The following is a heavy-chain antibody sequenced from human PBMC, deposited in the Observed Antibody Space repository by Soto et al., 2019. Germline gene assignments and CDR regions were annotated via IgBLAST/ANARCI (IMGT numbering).Heavy chain of an antibody. D-gene: IGHD1-26*01. J-gene: IGHJ4*02. CDR1: GGPFISDA. Sequence: VKLACKASGGPFISDAIIWVRQAPGQGLEWMGGIIPIFGTANYAQKFQGRVTITADESTSTAYMELSSLRSEDTAVYYCAISGSPQPVEYYFDYWGQGTLVTVYS. CDR3: AISGSPQPVEYYFDY. CDR2: IIPIFGTA. V-gene: IGHV1-69*01.